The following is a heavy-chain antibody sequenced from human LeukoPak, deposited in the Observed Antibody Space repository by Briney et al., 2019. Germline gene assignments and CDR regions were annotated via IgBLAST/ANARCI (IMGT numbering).Heavy chain of an antibody. J-gene: IGHJ4*02. D-gene: IGHD3/OR15-3a*01. CDR3: ARQTGSGLFILP. V-gene: IGHV4-39*01. CDR1: AVFISSSNSY. CDR2: IYYSGNT. Sequence: SETLSLTCTVSAVFISSSNSYWGWIREPPGKGLEWIGSIYYSGNTYYNASLKSQVSISIDTSKNQFSLRLTSVTAADTAVYYCARQTGSGLFILPGGQGTLVTVSS.